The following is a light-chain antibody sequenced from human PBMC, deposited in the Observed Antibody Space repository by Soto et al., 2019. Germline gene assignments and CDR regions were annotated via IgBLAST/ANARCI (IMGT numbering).Light chain of an antibody. J-gene: IGLJ1*01. V-gene: IGLV1-47*02. Sequence: QSVLTQPPSASGTPGQRVTISCSGSSSNIGSNFVYWYQQRPGTAPRLLIYNNDQRPSGVPDRFSGSKSGTSASLAISGLRSEDEADYYCAAWDDSLSVPYVFGLGTKVTV. CDR3: AAWDDSLSVPYV. CDR1: SSNIGSNF. CDR2: NND.